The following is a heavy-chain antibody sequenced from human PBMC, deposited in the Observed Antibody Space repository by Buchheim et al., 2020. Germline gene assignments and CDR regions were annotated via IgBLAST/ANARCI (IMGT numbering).Heavy chain of an antibody. D-gene: IGHD6-19*01. Sequence: EVQLVESGGDLVKPGGSLRLSCEASGFSFSPYGMTWVRQTPGKGLEWVATISTGYHIFYPDSLKDQFTISRDNAKHSLYLQMNSLRVEDTGVYFCARDFSGWSRDYWGQGTL. J-gene: IGHJ4*02. CDR3: ARDFSGWSRDY. CDR2: ISTGYHI. V-gene: IGHV3-21*01. CDR1: GFSFSPYG.